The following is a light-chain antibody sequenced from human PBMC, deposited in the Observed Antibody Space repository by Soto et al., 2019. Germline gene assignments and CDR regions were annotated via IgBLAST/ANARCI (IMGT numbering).Light chain of an antibody. J-gene: IGKJ2*01. CDR3: QQYGSSPPMYT. V-gene: IGKV3-20*01. CDR1: QSVSSSY. CDR2: GAS. Sequence: EIVLTQSPGTLSLSPGERATLSCRASQSVSSSYLAWYQQKPGQAPRLLIYGASSRATGIPDRFSGSGSGTDFALTISRLETEDFAGYYCQQYGSSPPMYTLGQGTKREIK.